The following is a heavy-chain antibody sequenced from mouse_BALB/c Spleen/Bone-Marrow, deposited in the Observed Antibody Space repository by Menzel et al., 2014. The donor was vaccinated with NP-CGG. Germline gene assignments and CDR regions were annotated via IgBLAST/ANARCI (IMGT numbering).Heavy chain of an antibody. J-gene: IGHJ4*01. CDR1: GFTFSTYG. V-gene: IGHV5-6*01. CDR3: TRQRNWDHYAMDY. CDR2: ISSGGGYT. D-gene: IGHD4-1*01. Sequence: EVKLMESGGDLVKPGGSLKLSCAASGFTFSTYGMSWVRQTPDKRLEWVATISSGGGYTYYPDSVKGRFTIVRDNANNTLYLQMSSLKSEDTAMYYCTRQRNWDHYAMDYWGQGTSVTVSS.